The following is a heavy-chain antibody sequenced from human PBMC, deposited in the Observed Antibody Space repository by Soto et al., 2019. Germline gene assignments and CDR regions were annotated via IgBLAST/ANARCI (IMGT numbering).Heavy chain of an antibody. V-gene: IGHV3-33*01. CDR2: IWHDGSKK. Sequence: GGSLRLSCTASGFIFRDYGMQWVRQAPGKGLEWLAFIWHDGSKKYYADSLKGRFTISRDNSKNTMYLHMSSPTVEDTAVYYCASQAFDYWGQGTLVTVSS. CDR1: GFIFRDYG. J-gene: IGHJ4*02. CDR3: ASQAFDY.